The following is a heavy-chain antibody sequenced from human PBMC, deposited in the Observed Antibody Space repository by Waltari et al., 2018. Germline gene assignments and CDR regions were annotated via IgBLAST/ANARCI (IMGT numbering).Heavy chain of an antibody. CDR1: GVTFSSYA. V-gene: IGHV3-30-3*01. J-gene: IGHJ6*03. CDR3: AREPRQQQLVYYMDV. CDR2: ISYDGSNK. Sequence: QVQLVESGGGVVQPGRSLRLSCAASGVTFSSYAMHWVRQAPGKGLEWVAVISYDGSNKYYADSVKGRFTISRDNSKNTLYLQMNSLRAEDTAVYYCAREPRQQQLVYYMDVWGKGTTVTVSS. D-gene: IGHD6-13*01.